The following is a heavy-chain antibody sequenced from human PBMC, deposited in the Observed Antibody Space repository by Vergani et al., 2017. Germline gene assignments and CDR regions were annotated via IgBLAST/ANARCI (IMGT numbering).Heavy chain of an antibody. Sequence: QVQLQESGPGLVKPSQTLSLTCTVSGGSISSGGYYWSWIRQHPGKGLEWIGYIYYSGSTNYNPSLKSRVTISVDTSKNQFSLKLSSVTAADTAVYYYARSILTGYYIHDAFDIWGQGTMVTVSS. J-gene: IGHJ3*02. CDR2: IYYSGST. D-gene: IGHD3-9*01. CDR1: GGSISSGGYY. CDR3: ARSILTGYYIHDAFDI. V-gene: IGHV4-31*03.